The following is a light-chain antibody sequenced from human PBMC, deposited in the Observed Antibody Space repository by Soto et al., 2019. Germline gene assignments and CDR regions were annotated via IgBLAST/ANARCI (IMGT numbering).Light chain of an antibody. CDR2: GAS. CDR1: QSVSSN. CDR3: QQYNNWPPLT. Sequence: EIVMTQSPVTLSVSPGERATLSCRASQSVSSNLAWYQQKPGQAPRLLIYGASTRATGVPARFSGSGSGTEFTLTISSLPSEDFAVYYCQQYNNWPPLTFGGGTKVEIK. J-gene: IGKJ4*01. V-gene: IGKV3-15*01.